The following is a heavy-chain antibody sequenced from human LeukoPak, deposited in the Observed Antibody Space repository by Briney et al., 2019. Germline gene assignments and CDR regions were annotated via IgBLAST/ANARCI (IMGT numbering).Heavy chain of an antibody. V-gene: IGHV4-59*01. J-gene: IGHJ5*02. CDR1: GGSISSYY. Sequence: SETLSPTCTVSGGSISSYYWSWIRQPPGKGLEWIGYIYYSGSTNYNPSLKSRVTISVDTSKNQFSLKLSSVTAADTAVYYCARDLGVGQLRFDPWGQGTLVTVSS. CDR2: IYYSGST. CDR3: ARDLGVGQLRFDP. D-gene: IGHD6-6*01.